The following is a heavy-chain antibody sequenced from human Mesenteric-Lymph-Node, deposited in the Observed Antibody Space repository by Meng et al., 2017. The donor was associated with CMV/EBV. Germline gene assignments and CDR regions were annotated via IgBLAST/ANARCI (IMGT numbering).Heavy chain of an antibody. CDR2: ISSSISYI. CDR1: GFAFSTYS. D-gene: IGHD1-26*01. CDR3: ARDTVGALYFFDY. J-gene: IGHJ4*02. V-gene: IGHV3-21*01. Sequence: GESLKISCAASGFAFSTYSMHWVRQAPGKGLEWVSSISSSISYIYYADSVKGRFTISRDNAKNSLYLQMNSLRAEDTAVYYCARDTVGALYFFDYWGQGTLVSVSS.